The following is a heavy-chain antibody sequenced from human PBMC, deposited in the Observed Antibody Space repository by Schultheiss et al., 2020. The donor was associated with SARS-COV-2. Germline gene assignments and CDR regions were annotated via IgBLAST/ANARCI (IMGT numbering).Heavy chain of an antibody. J-gene: IGHJ4*02. D-gene: IGHD1-26*01. CDR2: ISGSGGST. Sequence: GESLKISCAASGFTFSSYAMSWVRQAPGKGLEWVSAISGSGGSTYYADSVKGRFTISRDNSKNTLYLQMNSLRAEDTAVYYCTSPGIVGATRSDYWGQGTLVTVSS. CDR3: TSPGIVGATRSDY. V-gene: IGHV3-23*01. CDR1: GFTFSSYA.